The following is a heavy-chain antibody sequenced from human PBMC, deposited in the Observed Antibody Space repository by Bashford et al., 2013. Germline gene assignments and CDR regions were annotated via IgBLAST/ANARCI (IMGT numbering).Heavy chain of an antibody. J-gene: IGHJ3*02. CDR3: ARVGSSADAFDI. CDR1: GYTFNNHD. D-gene: IGHD2-2*01. Sequence: ASVKVSCKTSGYTFNNHDINWVRQAPGQGLEWMGWISAYNGNTNYAQKLQGRVTMTTDTSTSTAYMELRSLRSDDTAVYYCARVGSSADAFDIWGQGTMVTVSS. V-gene: IGHV1-18*01. CDR2: ISAYNGNT.